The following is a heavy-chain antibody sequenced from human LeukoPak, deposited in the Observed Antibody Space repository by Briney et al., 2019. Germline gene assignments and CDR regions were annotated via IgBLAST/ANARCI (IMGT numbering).Heavy chain of an antibody. Sequence: PGKSLRLSCAASGFTFSNYAMHWVRQAPGKGLEWVSVIASDGGAKFYADSVKGRFTLSRDNSKNMFFLQMNFLTVEDTAIYYCAREATWGQWYFDHWGQGTPVTVSS. CDR2: IASDGGAK. J-gene: IGHJ4*02. CDR1: GFTFSNYA. V-gene: IGHV3-30*14. CDR3: AREATWGQWYFDH. D-gene: IGHD6-19*01.